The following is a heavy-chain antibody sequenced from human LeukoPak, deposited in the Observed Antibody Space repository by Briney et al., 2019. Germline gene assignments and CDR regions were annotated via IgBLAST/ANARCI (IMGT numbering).Heavy chain of an antibody. CDR2: ISGSGGST. D-gene: IGHD2-21*01. CDR1: GFTFSSYA. CDR3: AKDSAVVVISDY. Sequence: GGSLRLSCAASGFTFSSYAMSWVRQAPGKGLEWGSAISGSGGSTYYADSVKGRFTISRDNSKNTLYLQMNSLRAEDTAVYYCAKDSAVVVISDYWGKGTLVTVSS. V-gene: IGHV3-23*01. J-gene: IGHJ4*02.